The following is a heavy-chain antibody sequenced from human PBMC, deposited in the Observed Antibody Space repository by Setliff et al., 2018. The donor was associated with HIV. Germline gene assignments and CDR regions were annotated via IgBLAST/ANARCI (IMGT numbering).Heavy chain of an antibody. V-gene: IGHV4-34*01. J-gene: IGHJ4*02. CDR1: GGSFRGYY. D-gene: IGHD3-3*01. CDR2: INDSGTT. Sequence: SETLSLTCDVYGGSFRGYYWSWIRQSPGKGLEWIAEINDSGTTTSNPSLKSRVTISLDTSKNQFSLKLSSVTAADTAVYYCARAPITIFGVIIIPVYFDYWGQGTLVTVSS. CDR3: ARAPITIFGVIIIPVYFDY.